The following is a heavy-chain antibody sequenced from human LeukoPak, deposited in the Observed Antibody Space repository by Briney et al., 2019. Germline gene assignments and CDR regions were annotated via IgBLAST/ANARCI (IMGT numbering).Heavy chain of an antibody. J-gene: IGHJ4*02. CDR3: AKVEKVAGRYYFDY. D-gene: IGHD6-19*01. CDR2: ISGSGGST. CDR1: GFTFSSYA. Sequence: AAGSLRLSCAASGFTFSSYAMSWVRQAPGKGLEWVSAISGSGGSTYYADSVKGRFTISRDNSKNTLYLQMNSLRAEDTAVYYCAKVEKVAGRYYFDYWGQGTLVTVSS. V-gene: IGHV3-23*01.